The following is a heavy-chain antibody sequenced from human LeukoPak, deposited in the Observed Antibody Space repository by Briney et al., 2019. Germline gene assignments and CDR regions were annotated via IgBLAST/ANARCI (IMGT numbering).Heavy chain of an antibody. V-gene: IGHV1-18*01. CDR1: GGTFSSYA. Sequence: ASVKVSCKASGGTFSSYAISWVQQAPGQGLEWMGWISAYNGNTNYAQKLQGRVTMTTDTSTSTAYMELRSLRSDDTAVYYCAWGYSSGWYTLDYWGQGTLVTVSS. J-gene: IGHJ4*02. CDR2: ISAYNGNT. D-gene: IGHD6-19*01. CDR3: AWGYSSGWYTLDY.